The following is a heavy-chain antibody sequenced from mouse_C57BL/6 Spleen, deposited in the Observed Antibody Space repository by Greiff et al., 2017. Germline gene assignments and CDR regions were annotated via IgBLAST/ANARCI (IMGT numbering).Heavy chain of an antibody. Sequence: DVHLVESGGGLVKPGGSLKLSCAASGFTFSSYAMSWVRQTPEKRLEWVATISDGGSYTYYPDNVKGRFTISRDNAKNNLYLQMSHLKSEDTAMYYCSRETYGGYLDYFDYWGQGTTLTVSS. D-gene: IGHD2-3*01. CDR3: SRETYGGYLDYFDY. V-gene: IGHV5-4*01. CDR1: GFTFSSYA. J-gene: IGHJ2*01. CDR2: ISDGGSYT.